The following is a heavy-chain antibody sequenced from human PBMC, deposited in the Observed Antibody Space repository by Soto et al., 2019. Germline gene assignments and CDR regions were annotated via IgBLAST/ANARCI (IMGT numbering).Heavy chain of an antibody. CDR2: IYPGDSDT. D-gene: IGHD5-18*01. V-gene: IGHV5-51*01. CDR1: GYRFTSYW. J-gene: IGHJ6*02. CDR3: ARHGHTAMEDYYYYGMDV. Sequence: PGESLKISCKGSGYRFTSYWIGWVRQMPGKGLEWMGIIYPGDSDTRYSPSFQGQVTISADKSISTAYLQWSSLKASDTAMYYCARHGHTAMEDYYYYGMDVWGQGTTVTVSS.